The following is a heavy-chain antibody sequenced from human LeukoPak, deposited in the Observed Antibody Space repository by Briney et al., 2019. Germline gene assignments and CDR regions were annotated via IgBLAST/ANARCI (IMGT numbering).Heavy chain of an antibody. CDR2: IYHSGST. J-gene: IGHJ4*02. CDR3: ARGIAVAGTGELFDY. CDR1: GGSISSSNW. D-gene: IGHD6-19*01. Sequence: PSGTLSLTCAVSGGSISSSNWWSWVRQPPGKGLEWIGEIYHSGSTNYNPSLKSRVTISVDKSKNQFSLKLSSVTAADTAVYYCARGIAVAGTGELFDYWGQGTLVTVSS. V-gene: IGHV4-4*02.